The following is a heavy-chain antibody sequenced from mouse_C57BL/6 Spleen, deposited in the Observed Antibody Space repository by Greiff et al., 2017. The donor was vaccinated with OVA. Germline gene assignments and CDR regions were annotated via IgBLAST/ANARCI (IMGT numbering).Heavy chain of an antibody. J-gene: IGHJ2*01. V-gene: IGHV14-4*01. CDR1: GFNITDDY. Sequence: EVQLQQSGAELVRPGASVKLSCTASGFNITDDYMHWVKQRPEQGLEWIGWLDPGNGDTEYAAKFQGKATITADSSSNTAYLQLSSLTSEDTAVYDCTTHDGYCDYWGQGTTLTVSS. CDR3: TTHDGYCDY. D-gene: IGHD2-3*01. CDR2: LDPGNGDT.